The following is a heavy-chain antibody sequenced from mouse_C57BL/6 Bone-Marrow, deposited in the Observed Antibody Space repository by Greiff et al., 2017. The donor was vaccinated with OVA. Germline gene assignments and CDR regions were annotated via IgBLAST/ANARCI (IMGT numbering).Heavy chain of an antibody. D-gene: IGHD1-1*01. CDR3: ARWPDYYGSSHFAY. V-gene: IGHV1-64*01. CDR2: IPPNSGST. J-gene: IGHJ3*01. CDR1: GYTFTSYW. Sequence: QVQLQQPGAELVKPGASVKLSCKASGYTFTSYWMHWVKQRPGQGLEWIGMIPPNSGSTNYNEKFKSKATLTVDKSSSTAYMQLSSLTSEDSAVYYCARWPDYYGSSHFAYWGQGTLVTVSA.